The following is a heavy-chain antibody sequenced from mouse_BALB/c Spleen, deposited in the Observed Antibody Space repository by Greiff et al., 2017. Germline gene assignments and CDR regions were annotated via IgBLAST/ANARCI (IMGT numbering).Heavy chain of an antibody. CDR1: GFTINGYY. D-gene: IGHD2-2*01. V-gene: IGHV14-1*02. CDR3: ARWGYYYAMDY. CDR2: IDPENGNT. Sequence: VQLQQSGAELVRPGASVKLSCKASGFTINGYYMHWVKQRPEQGLEWIGWIDPENGNTIYDPKFQGKASITADTSSNTAYLQLSSLTSEDTAVYYCARWGYYYAMDYWGQGTSVTVSS. J-gene: IGHJ4*01.